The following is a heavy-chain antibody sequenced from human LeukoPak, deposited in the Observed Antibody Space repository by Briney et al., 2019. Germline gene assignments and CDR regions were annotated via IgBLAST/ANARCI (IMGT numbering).Heavy chain of an antibody. CDR3: ARDPLGGGYSYGPYFDY. V-gene: IGHV4-4*07. CDR1: GGSISSYY. J-gene: IGHJ4*02. D-gene: IGHD5-18*01. CDR2: IYTSGST. Sequence: SETLSLTCTVSGGSISSYYWSWIRQPAGKGLEWIGRIYTSGSTNYNPSLKGRVTMSVDTSKNQFSLKLSSVTAADTAVYYCARDPLGGGYSYGPYFDYWGQGTLVTVSS.